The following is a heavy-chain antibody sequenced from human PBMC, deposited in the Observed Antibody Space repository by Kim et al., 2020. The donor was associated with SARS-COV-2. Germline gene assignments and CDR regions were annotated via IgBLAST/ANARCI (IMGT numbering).Heavy chain of an antibody. Sequence: SETLSLTCAVYGGSFSGYYWTWIRQPPGKGLEWIGEINRSGSTHYNPSLKSRVTISVDTSKNQFSLKLSSLTAADTAVYYCARGFSGSEGNGLDVWGQGT. J-gene: IGHJ6*02. CDR3: ARGFSGSEGNGLDV. CDR2: INRSGST. V-gene: IGHV4-34*01. CDR1: GGSFSGYY. D-gene: IGHD1-26*01.